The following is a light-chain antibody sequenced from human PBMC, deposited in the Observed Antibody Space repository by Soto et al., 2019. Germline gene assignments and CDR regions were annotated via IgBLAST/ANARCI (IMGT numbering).Light chain of an antibody. CDR1: QSVSSN. J-gene: IGKJ1*01. Sequence: EIVMTQSPATLSVSPRERATLSCRASQSVSSNLAWYQQKPGQAPRLLIYGASTRATGIPGRFSGSGSGTEFTLTISSLQSEDFAVYDCQQYNNWPLWTFGQGTKVEIK. CDR2: GAS. CDR3: QQYNNWPLWT. V-gene: IGKV3-15*01.